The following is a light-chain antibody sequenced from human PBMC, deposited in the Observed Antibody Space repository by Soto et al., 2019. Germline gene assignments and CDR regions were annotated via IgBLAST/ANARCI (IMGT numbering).Light chain of an antibody. CDR2: GAS. CDR3: LQDDIYPLT. J-gene: IGKJ4*01. V-gene: IGKV1-6*02. CDR1: QDSRSD. Sequence: AIQMTQSPSSLSASVGDRVTVTCRASQDSRSDLGWYQQKPGKAPQLLIYGASRLQSGVQSRCSGSGSGTDFTLTISSLQPENFATYYSLQDDIYPLTFGGGTKVDVK.